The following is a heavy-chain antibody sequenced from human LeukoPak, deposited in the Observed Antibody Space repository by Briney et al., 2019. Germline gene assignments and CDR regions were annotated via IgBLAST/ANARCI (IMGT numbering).Heavy chain of an antibody. Sequence: SETLSLTCTVSGDSISSYHWSWIRQPPGKGLEWIGYISYSGGPNYNPSHKSRVTISVDTSKNQFSLKLSSVTAADTAVYYCARVRRLRYFDWSFDYWGQGTLVTVSS. J-gene: IGHJ4*02. CDR1: GDSISSYH. V-gene: IGHV4-59*01. CDR2: ISYSGGP. CDR3: ARVRRLRYFDWSFDY. D-gene: IGHD3-9*01.